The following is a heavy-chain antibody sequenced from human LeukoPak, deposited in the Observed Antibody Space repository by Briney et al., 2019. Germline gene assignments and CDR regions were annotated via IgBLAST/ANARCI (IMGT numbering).Heavy chain of an antibody. CDR2: IYTSGST. CDR3: ARGYSPKNWFDP. J-gene: IGHJ5*02. Sequence: SGTLSLTCTVSGGSISSDYWSWIRQPAGKGLEWIGRIYTSGSTNYNPSLKSRVTMSVDTSKNQFSLKLSSVTAADTAVYYCARGYSPKNWFDPWGQRTLVTVSS. D-gene: IGHD5-18*01. CDR1: GGSISSDY. V-gene: IGHV4-4*07.